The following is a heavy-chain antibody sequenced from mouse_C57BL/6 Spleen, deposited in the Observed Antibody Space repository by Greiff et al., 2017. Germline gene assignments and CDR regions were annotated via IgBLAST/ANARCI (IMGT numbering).Heavy chain of an antibody. D-gene: IGHD1-1*01. CDR2: IDPETGGT. CDR1: GYTFTDYE. V-gene: IGHV1-15*01. J-gene: IGHJ3*01. Sequence: QVQLQQSGAELVRPGASVTLSCKASGYTFTDYEMHWVKQTPVHGLEWIGAIDPETGGTAYNQKFKGKAILTADKSSSTAYMELRSLTSEDSAVYYCTRSQDIYYDGSSYGAYWGQGTLVTVSA. CDR3: TRSQDIYYDGSSYGAY.